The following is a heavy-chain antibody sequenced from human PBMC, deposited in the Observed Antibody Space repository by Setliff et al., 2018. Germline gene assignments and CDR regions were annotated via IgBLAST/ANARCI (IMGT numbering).Heavy chain of an antibody. CDR3: TTGLRHGVPYFDL. D-gene: IGHD1-1*01. V-gene: IGHV1-69*02. CDR1: GGPLNSYS. J-gene: IGHJ4*02. Sequence: SVKVSCKASGGPLNSYSFSWVRQAPGQGLEWMGRIIPVLDITRYSQNFQGRVTITADKSTGIIYMELTSLRSDDTAVYYCTTGLRHGVPYFDLWGQGTLVTVSS. CDR2: IIPVLDIT.